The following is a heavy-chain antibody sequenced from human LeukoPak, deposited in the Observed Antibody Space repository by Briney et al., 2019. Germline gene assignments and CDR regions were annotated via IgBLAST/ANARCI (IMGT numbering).Heavy chain of an antibody. Sequence: SETLSLTCTVSGDSISSYYWSWIRQSPGKGLEWIGYIYYSGSTNYNPSLKSRVTISVDTSKNQFSLKLSSVTAADTAVHYCARHAGDYSRLWIDYWGQGTLVTVSS. J-gene: IGHJ4*02. CDR3: ARHAGDYSRLWIDY. D-gene: IGHD4-17*01. CDR2: IYYSGST. CDR1: GDSISSYY. V-gene: IGHV4-59*08.